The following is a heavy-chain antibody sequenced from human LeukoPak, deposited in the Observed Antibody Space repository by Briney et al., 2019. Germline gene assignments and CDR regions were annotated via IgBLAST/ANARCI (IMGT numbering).Heavy chain of an antibody. V-gene: IGHV4-4*07. J-gene: IGHJ2*01. CDR2: INARGST. Sequence: SETLSLTCTVSGGSISSDYWSWTRQPAGKGLEWIGRINARGSTNYNPSLKSRVTMSVDTSENQFSLKLTSVTAADTALYYCARFNWYFDLWGRGTLVTVSS. CDR1: GGSISSDY. CDR3: ARFNWYFDL.